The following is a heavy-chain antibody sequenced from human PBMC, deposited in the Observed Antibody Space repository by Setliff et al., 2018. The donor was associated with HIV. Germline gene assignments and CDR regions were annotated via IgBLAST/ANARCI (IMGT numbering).Heavy chain of an antibody. D-gene: IGHD1-26*01. Sequence: ASVKVSCKASGYIFTMYTMYWVRQAPGQRLEWMGRINTVNGNTKYSQNFQGRVTITRDTSANTANMELSSLRSEDTAVYYCARGPEWGAGGIDYWGQGTLVTVSS. CDR1: GYIFTMYT. CDR3: ARGPEWGAGGIDY. J-gene: IGHJ4*02. CDR2: INTVNGNT. V-gene: IGHV1-3*04.